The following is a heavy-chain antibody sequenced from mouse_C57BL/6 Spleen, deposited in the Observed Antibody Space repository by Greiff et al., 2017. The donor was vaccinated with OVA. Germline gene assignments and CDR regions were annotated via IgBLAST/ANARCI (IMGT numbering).Heavy chain of an antibody. CDR1: GYTFTDYN. D-gene: IGHD1-1*01. CDR2: INPNNGGT. J-gene: IGHJ2*01. CDR3: ARGRYYYGSSYVRYFDY. V-gene: IGHV1-22*01. Sequence: EVQLQQSGPELVKPGASVKMSCKASGYTFTDYNMHWVKQSHGKSLEWIGYINPNNGGTSYNQKFKGKATLTVNKSSSTAYMELRSLTSEDSAVYYCARGRYYYGSSYVRYFDYWGQGTTLTVSS.